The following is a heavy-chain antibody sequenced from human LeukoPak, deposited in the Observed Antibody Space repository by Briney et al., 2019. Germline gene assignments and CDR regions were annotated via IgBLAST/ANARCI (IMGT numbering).Heavy chain of an antibody. CDR2: IYYSGST. V-gene: IGHV4-39*01. D-gene: IGHD3-9*01. CDR1: GVSISSSSYY. Sequence: PSETLSLTCTVSGVSISSSSYYWGWIRQPPGKGLEWIGSIYYSGSTYYNPSLKSRVTISVDTSKNQFSLKLSSVTAADTAVYYCARKPLRYFDWSAKPFDYWGQGTLVTVSS. J-gene: IGHJ4*02. CDR3: ARKPLRYFDWSAKPFDY.